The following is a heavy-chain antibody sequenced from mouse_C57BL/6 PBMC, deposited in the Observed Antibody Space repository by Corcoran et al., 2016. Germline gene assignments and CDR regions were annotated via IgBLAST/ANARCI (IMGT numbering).Heavy chain of an antibody. J-gene: IGHJ4*01. CDR2: IYPGDGDT. D-gene: IGHD2-5*01. CDR3: AREGYSNYEGYYAMDY. CDR1: GYAFSSYW. V-gene: IGHV1-80*01. Sequence: QVQLQQSGAELVKPGASVKISCKASGYAFSSYWMNWVKQRPGKGLEWIGQIYPGDGDTNYNGKFKGKATLTADKSSSTAYMQLSSLTSEDSAVYVCAREGYSNYEGYYAMDYWGQGTSVTVSS.